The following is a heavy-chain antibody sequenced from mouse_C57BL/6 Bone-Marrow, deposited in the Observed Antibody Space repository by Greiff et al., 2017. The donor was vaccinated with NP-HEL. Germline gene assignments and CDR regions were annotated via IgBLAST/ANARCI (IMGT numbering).Heavy chain of an antibody. CDR1: GYTFTSYG. CDR2: IYPRSGNT. D-gene: IGHD1-1*01. Sequence: VQLQQSGAELARPGASVKLSCKASGYTFTSYGISWVKQRTGQGLEWIGEIYPRSGNTYYNEKFKGKATLTADKSSSTAYMELRSLTSEDSAVYFCARNYGSRGTYWGQGTLVTVSA. V-gene: IGHV1-81*01. CDR3: ARNYGSRGTY. J-gene: IGHJ3*01.